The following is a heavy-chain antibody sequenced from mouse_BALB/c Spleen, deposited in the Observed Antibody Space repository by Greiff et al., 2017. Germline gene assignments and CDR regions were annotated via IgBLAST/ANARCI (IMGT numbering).Heavy chain of an antibody. D-gene: IGHD4-1*01. CDR3: AREGTGTKGFAY. V-gene: IGHV5-6-5*01. Sequence: EVKLMESGGGLVKPGGSLKLSCAASGFTFSSYAMSWVRQTPEKRLEWVASISSGGSTYYPDSVKGRFTISRDNARNILYLQMSSLRSEDTAMYYCAREGTGTKGFAYWGQGTLVTVSA. J-gene: IGHJ3*01. CDR1: GFTFSSYA. CDR2: ISSGGST.